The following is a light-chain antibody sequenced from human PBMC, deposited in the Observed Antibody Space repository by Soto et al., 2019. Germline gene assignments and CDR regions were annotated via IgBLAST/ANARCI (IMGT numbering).Light chain of an antibody. V-gene: IGKV1-39*01. J-gene: IGKJ4*01. Sequence: DIQITQSPASLSSSLVDRVTITCRASQSISSYLNWDQQKPGKAPKLLIYAASSLQSGVPSRFSGSGSGTDFTLTISSLQPEDFATYYCQQSHSTPLTFGGGTKVDI. CDR2: AAS. CDR1: QSISSY. CDR3: QQSHSTPLT.